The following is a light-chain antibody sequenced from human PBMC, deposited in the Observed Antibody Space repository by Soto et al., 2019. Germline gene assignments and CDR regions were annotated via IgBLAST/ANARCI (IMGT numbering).Light chain of an antibody. Sequence: VMTQSPVALSVSPGERATLSCRASQSVGNNLAWYQQKPGQAPRLPIYDTSIRATGIPARLSGSGSGTEFTLTVSSLQSEDFAVYFCQSYNNWPGTFGQGTKVDIK. CDR2: DTS. CDR1: QSVGNN. J-gene: IGKJ1*01. V-gene: IGKV3-15*01. CDR3: QSYNNWPGT.